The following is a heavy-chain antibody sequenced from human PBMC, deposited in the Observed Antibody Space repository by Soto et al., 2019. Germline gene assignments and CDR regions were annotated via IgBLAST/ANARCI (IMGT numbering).Heavy chain of an antibody. J-gene: IGHJ4*02. CDR1: GFSLSTSGVG. CDR2: IYWDDDK. Sequence: QITLKESGTTLVKPTQTLTLTCTFSGFSLSTSGVGVGWIRQPPGKALAWLALIYWDDDKRYSPSLKGRLTSTKDTSKNQVVLTMTNMDPVDTTTYYCAHTASDIVVVVAAHKENYVDYWGQGTLVTVSS. V-gene: IGHV2-5*02. CDR3: AHTASDIVVVVAAHKENYVDY. D-gene: IGHD2-15*01.